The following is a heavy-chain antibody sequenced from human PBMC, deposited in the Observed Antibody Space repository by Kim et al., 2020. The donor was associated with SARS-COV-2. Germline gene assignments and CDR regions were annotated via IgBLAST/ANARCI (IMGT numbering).Heavy chain of an antibody. CDR2: INYSGNT. J-gene: IGHJ4*02. CDR3: ARLVSENSAVEY. Sequence: SETLSLTCTVSGDSISRSSNYWGWIRQPPGKGLEWIGSINYSGNTYYNPSLKSRVTISVDTSKNHFSLKMRSVTAADTAVYYCARLVSENSAVEYWGQGT. V-gene: IGHV4-39*01. CDR1: GDSISRSSNY.